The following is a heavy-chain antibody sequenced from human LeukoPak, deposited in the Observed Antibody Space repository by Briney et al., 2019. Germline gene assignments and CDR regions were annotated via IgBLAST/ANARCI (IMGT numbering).Heavy chain of an antibody. D-gene: IGHD3-22*01. CDR2: INPNSGGT. Sequence: RASVKVSCKASGYTFTGYYMHWVRQAPGQGLEWMGWINPNSGGTNYAQKFQGRVTMTRDTSISTAYMELSRLRSDDTAVYYCARGYYYDSSGSEPIDYWGQGTLVTVSS. CDR1: GYTFTGYY. V-gene: IGHV1-2*02. CDR3: ARGYYYDSSGSEPIDY. J-gene: IGHJ4*02.